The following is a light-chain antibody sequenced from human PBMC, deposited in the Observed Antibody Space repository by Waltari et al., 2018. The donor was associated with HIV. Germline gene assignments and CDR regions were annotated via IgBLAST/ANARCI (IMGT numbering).Light chain of an antibody. CDR3: QQYYNTPIT. V-gene: IGKV4-1*01. Sequence: DIVMTKFPDSLAVSLGERATIKCRSSQNLIYYSNNKNYIGWYQQKPGQPPRLLIYWASTRESGVPDGLNGSGSGTDFTLTISSLQAADGAVYYCQQYYNTPITFGQGTRLAIK. CDR1: QNLIYYSNNKNY. CDR2: WAS. J-gene: IGKJ5*01.